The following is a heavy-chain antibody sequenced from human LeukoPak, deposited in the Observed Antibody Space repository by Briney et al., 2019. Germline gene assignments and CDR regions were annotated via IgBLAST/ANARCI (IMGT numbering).Heavy chain of an antibody. CDR3: ARDRIAVAGGIDY. J-gene: IGHJ4*02. D-gene: IGHD6-19*01. V-gene: IGHV4-59*01. CDR2: IYYSGST. CDR1: GGSISSYY. Sequence: SETLSLTCAVSGGSISSYYWSWIRQPPGKGLEWIGYIYYSGSTNYNPSLKSRVTISVGTSKNQFSLKLSSVTAADTAVYYCARDRIAVAGGIDYWGQGTLVTVSS.